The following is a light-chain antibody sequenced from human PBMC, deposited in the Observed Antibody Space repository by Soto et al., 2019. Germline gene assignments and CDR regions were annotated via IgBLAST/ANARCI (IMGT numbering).Light chain of an antibody. Sequence: QSALTQPPSASGSPGQSVTVSCTGTSSDVGGYNYVSWYQQYPGKAPKLMIYEVSKRPSGVPDRFSGSKSGNTASLTVSGLQAEDEADYYCSSYGGSTTVVFGGGTKVTVL. CDR3: SSYGGSTTVV. J-gene: IGLJ2*01. CDR2: EVS. V-gene: IGLV2-8*01. CDR1: SSDVGGYNY.